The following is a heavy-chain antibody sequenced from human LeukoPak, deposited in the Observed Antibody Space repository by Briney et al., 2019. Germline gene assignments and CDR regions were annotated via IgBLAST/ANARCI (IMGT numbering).Heavy chain of an antibody. CDR2: IYPDDSDS. CDR3: ARPTPGAGPDS. V-gene: IGHV5-51*01. D-gene: IGHD6-13*01. CDR1: GYTFTTFW. J-gene: IGHJ4*02. Sequence: GESLQTSCKVSGYTFTTFWIGWVRQMPGKGLEWLGIIYPDDSDSRYNPSFQGQVTISADKSLNTAYLQWSSLKASDTGMYYCARPTPGAGPDSWGQGTLVTVSS.